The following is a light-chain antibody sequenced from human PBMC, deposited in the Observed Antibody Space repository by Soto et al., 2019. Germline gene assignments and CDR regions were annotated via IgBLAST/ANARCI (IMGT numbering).Light chain of an antibody. CDR2: EVT. CDR3: TSYTTTNTPYV. V-gene: IGLV2-14*01. J-gene: IGLJ1*01. Sequence: QSVIAQPASLSGSPGQSITISCSGTSSDVGAYNFVSWYQVHPGRAPKLIISEVTVRPSGVSHRFSGSKSGNSASLTISGLQAEDEADYYCTSYTTTNTPYVFGSGTKVTVL. CDR1: SSDVGAYNF.